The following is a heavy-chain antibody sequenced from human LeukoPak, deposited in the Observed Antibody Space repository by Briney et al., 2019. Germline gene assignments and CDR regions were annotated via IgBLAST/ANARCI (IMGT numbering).Heavy chain of an antibody. CDR1: GFLFRTYA. D-gene: IGHD1-26*01. CDR3: ARDSRWDSGFFYYYYMDV. V-gene: IGHV3-23*01. J-gene: IGHJ6*03. CDR2: ISGAGGLT. Sequence: GSLRLSCAASGFLFRTYAMSWVRQAPGKGLEWVSRISGAGGLTYYADSVKGRFTISRDNSKNTLYLQMNTLRAEDTATYYCARDSRWDSGFFYYYYMDVWGKGTSVTVSS.